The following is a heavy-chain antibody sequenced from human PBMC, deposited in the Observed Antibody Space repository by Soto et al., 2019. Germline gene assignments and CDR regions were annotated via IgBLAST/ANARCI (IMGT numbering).Heavy chain of an antibody. J-gene: IGHJ6*02. V-gene: IGHV1-2*04. CDR3: ARTGTTQYYYYGMDV. CDR1: GFTFPSSA. D-gene: IGHD1-1*01. CDR2: INLNSGGT. Sequence: ASVKVSCKASGFTFPSSAMQWVRQARGQGLEWMGWINLNSGGTNYAQKFQGWVTMTRDTSTSTAYMELSRLRSDDTAVYYCARTGTTQYYYYGMDVWGQGTTVTVSS.